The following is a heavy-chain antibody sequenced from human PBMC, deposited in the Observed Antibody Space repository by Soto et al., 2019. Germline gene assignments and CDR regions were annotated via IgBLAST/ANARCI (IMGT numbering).Heavy chain of an antibody. D-gene: IGHD3-16*02. V-gene: IGHV4-34*02. CDR1: GASFTGHY. CDR2: VHHSGST. CDR3: SGGQYFGALTFEGLDVKEPNFDY. J-gene: IGHJ4*02. Sequence: QVQLQQWGAGLLKPSETLSLTCAVSGASFTGHYWSWIRQPPGKGLEWIGEVHHSGSTSYNPALSGRVIMSVDTSNIHFSLRLASVTAADTATCYCSGGQYFGALTFEGLDVKEPNFDYWDQGTRVTVAS.